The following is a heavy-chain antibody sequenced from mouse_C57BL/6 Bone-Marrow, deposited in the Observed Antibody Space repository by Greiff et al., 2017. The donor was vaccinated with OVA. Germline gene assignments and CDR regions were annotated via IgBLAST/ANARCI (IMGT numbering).Heavy chain of an antibody. J-gene: IGHJ2*01. V-gene: IGHV1-59*01. Sequence: QVQLQQPGAELVRPGTSVKLSCKASGYTFTSYWMHWVKQRPGQGLEWIGVIDPSDSYTNYNQKFKGKATLTVDTSSSTAYLHLSSLTSEDSAVYSCARDGKGDYWGQGTTLTGSS. CDR2: IDPSDSYT. D-gene: IGHD2-1*01. CDR3: ARDGKGDY. CDR1: GYTFTSYW.